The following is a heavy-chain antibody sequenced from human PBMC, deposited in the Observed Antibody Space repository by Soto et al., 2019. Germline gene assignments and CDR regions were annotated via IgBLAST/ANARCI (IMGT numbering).Heavy chain of an antibody. Sequence: SETLSLTCIVSGYSISTYYWTWIRQPPGKGLEWIGNIYYSGSTNYNPSLESRVTISVDTSKNQFSLNLSSVTAADTAVYYCARCEYYYDQLAVPGQGTTVTVSS. CDR1: GYSISTYY. CDR2: IYYSGST. D-gene: IGHD3-22*01. V-gene: IGHV4-59*01. CDR3: ARCEYYYDQLAV. J-gene: IGHJ6*02.